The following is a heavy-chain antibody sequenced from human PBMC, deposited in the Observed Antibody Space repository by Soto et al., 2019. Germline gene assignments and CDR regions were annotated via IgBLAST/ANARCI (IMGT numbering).Heavy chain of an antibody. J-gene: IGHJ4*01. CDR3: AGVLRDGYNPFDF. CDR2: IYYSGST. Sequence: SETLSLTCTVSGGSISSSTYYWGWIRQSPGKGLEWIGSIYYSGSTYYNPSLKSRVTISVDTSKNQFSLKLNSVTAADTAVYYCAGVLRDGYNPFDFWGHGTLVTVSS. CDR1: GGSISSSTYY. D-gene: IGHD5-12*01. V-gene: IGHV4-39*07.